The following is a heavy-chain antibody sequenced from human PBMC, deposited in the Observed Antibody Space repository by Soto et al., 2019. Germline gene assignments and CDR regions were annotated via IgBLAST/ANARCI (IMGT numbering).Heavy chain of an antibody. CDR1: GGSISSGGYY. J-gene: IGHJ3*02. Sequence: PSETLSLTCTVSGGSISSGGYYWILIRQHPGKGLEWIGYIYYSGSTYYNPSLKSRVTISVDTSKNQFSLKLSSVTAADTAVYYCARVCGGDCHNAFDIWGQGTMVTVSS. CDR2: IYYSGST. CDR3: ARVCGGDCHNAFDI. V-gene: IGHV4-31*03. D-gene: IGHD2-21*02.